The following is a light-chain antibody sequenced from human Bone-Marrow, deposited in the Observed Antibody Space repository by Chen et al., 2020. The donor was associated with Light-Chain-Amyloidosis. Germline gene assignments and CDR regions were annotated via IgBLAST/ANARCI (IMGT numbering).Light chain of an antibody. Sequence: SYVLTQPSPVSVAPGQTATIDCGGNNIGSTSVHWYQQTPGQAPLLVVYDDRDRPSGIPERLSGSNSGNTATLTISRVEAGDEADYYCQVWDRSSDRPVFGGGTKLTVL. CDR1: NIGSTS. CDR2: DDR. V-gene: IGLV3-21*02. CDR3: QVWDRSSDRPV. J-gene: IGLJ3*02.